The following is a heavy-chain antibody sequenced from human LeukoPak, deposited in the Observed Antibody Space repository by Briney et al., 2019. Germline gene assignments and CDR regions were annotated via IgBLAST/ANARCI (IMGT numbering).Heavy chain of an antibody. V-gene: IGHV3-48*01. CDR2: ISSSSSTI. Sequence: GGSLRLSCAASGFTFSSYSMNWVRQAPGKGLEWVSYISSSSSTIYYAESVKGRFTISRDNAKNSLYLQMNSLRAEDTAVYYCARDSGYYYGWFDPWGQGTLVTVSS. D-gene: IGHD3-22*01. CDR1: GFTFSSYS. J-gene: IGHJ5*02. CDR3: ARDSGYYYGWFDP.